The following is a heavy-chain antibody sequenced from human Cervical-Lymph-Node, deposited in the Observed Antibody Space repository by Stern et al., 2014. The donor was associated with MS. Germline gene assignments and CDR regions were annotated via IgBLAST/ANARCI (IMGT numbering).Heavy chain of an antibody. V-gene: IGHV4-59*08. J-gene: IGHJ3*02. CDR3: ATQDSNGWFAFDI. D-gene: IGHD6-19*01. CDR1: GASISSYY. Sequence: QVQLQESGPGLVKSSETLSLTCTVSGASISSYYWSWIRQPPGKGLEWIGYIYYSGSTNYNPSFKSRVTISVDSSKNQFSLKLNFVTAADTAMYYCATQDSNGWFAFDIWGQGTMVTVSS. CDR2: IYYSGST.